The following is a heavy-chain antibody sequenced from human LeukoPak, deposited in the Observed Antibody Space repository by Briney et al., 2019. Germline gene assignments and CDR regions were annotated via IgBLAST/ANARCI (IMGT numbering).Heavy chain of an antibody. Sequence: SVKVSCKASGGTFSSYAISWVRQAPGQGLEWMGGIIPIFGTANYAQKFQGRVTITADKSTSTAYMELSSLRSEDTAVYFCARANPYDNSGYSPELRYWGQGTLVTVSS. V-gene: IGHV1-69*06. J-gene: IGHJ4*02. D-gene: IGHD3-22*01. CDR3: ARANPYDNSGYSPELRY. CDR1: GGTFSSYA. CDR2: IIPIFGTA.